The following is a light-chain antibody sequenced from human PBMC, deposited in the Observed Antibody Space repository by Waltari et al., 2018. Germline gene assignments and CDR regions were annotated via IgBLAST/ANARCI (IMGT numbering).Light chain of an antibody. V-gene: IGKV2-28*01. CDR2: LGS. CDR3: MQGLYTPWT. J-gene: IGKJ1*01. CDR1: QSLVHSSGRKY. Sequence: EIVMTQSPLSLPVTPGEPASISCSPSQSLVHSSGRKYVSWYLHKPGQSPQLLIYLGSNRAPGVPDRFSGSASGTDFTLKISRVEAEDVGIYYCMQGLYTPWTFGQGTKVEIK.